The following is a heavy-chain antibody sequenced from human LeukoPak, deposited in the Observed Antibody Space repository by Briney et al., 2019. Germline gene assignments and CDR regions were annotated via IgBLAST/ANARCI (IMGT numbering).Heavy chain of an antibody. CDR1: VGSFSGYY. Sequence: PSETLSLTCAVVYVGSFSGYYWSWIRQPPGKGLEWIGEIDYSGSTNFNPSLKSRVTISVDTSKNQFSLKLSSVTAADTAVYYCARHAHYGVGSILNWFDPWGQGTLVTVSS. V-gene: IGHV4-34*01. CDR2: IDYSGST. D-gene: IGHD4-17*01. CDR3: ARHAHYGVGSILNWFDP. J-gene: IGHJ5*02.